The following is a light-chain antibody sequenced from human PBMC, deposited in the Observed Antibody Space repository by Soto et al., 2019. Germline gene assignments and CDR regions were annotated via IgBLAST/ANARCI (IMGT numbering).Light chain of an antibody. J-gene: IGLJ2*01. Sequence: QSALTQPASVSGSPGQSITISCTGTTSDVGGYNYVSWYQQHPDKAPKLIIYEVSSRPSGVSNRFSGSESGNTASLTIAGLRTEDEADYYCSSYSSSTTLVVFGGGTKLTVL. V-gene: IGLV2-14*01. CDR2: EVS. CDR3: SSYSSSTTLVV. CDR1: TSDVGGYNY.